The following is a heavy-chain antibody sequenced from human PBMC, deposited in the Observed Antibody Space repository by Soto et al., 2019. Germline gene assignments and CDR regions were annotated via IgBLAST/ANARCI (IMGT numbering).Heavy chain of an antibody. CDR1: GFTFSSYW. V-gene: IGHV3-74*01. CDR2: INSDGSST. CDR3: ASDCSGGSCYSSDFDY. D-gene: IGHD2-15*01. Sequence: PGGSLRLSCAASGFTFSSYWMHWVRQAPGKGLVWVSRINSDGSSTSYADSVKGRFTISRDNAKNTLYLQMNSLRAEDTAVYYCASDCSGGSCYSSDFDYWGQGTLVTVSS. J-gene: IGHJ4*02.